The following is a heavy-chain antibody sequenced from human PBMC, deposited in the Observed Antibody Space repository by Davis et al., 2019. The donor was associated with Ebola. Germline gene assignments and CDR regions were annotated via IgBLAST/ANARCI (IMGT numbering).Heavy chain of an antibody. J-gene: IGHJ4*02. V-gene: IGHV3-30*04. CDR3: ASVAWGSGYFDF. CDR1: AFTFSLFA. Sequence: GESLKISCAASAFTFSLFAMHWVRQAPGKGLQWVAVVSYDGRHKYYADSVKGRFTISRDNSKNTLYLQMNSLRAEDTAVYYCASVAWGSGYFDFWGQGSLVTVSS. CDR2: VSYDGRHK. D-gene: IGHD7-27*01.